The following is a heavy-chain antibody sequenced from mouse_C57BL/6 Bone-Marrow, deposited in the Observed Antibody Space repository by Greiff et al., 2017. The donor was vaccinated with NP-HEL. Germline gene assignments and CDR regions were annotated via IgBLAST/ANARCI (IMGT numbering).Heavy chain of an antibody. CDR3: ARRYYGSQYYFDY. D-gene: IGHD1-1*01. V-gene: IGHV1-7*01. CDR1: GYTFTSYW. Sequence: VKLMESGAELAKPGASVKLSCKASGYTFTSYWMHWVKQRPGQGLEWIGYINPSSGYTKYNQRFKDKATLTADKSSSTAYMQLSSLTYEDSAVYYCARRYYGSQYYFDYWGQGTTLTVSS. CDR2: INPSSGYT. J-gene: IGHJ2*01.